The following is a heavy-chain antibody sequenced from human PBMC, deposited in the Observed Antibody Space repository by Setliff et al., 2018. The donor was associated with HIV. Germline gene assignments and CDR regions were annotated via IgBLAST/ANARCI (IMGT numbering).Heavy chain of an antibody. Sequence: SETLSLTCAVSGYSISSDFLWGWVRQPPGQGLEWIGSIHHAGSTYYNPSLKSRVRISLDTSKNQFSLKLSSVTAADTAVYYCARHDCGGNCDINWFDPWGQGTLVTVSS. CDR3: ARHDCGGNCDINWFDP. V-gene: IGHV4-38-2*01. J-gene: IGHJ5*02. CDR1: GYSISSDFL. D-gene: IGHD2-21*02. CDR2: IHHAGST.